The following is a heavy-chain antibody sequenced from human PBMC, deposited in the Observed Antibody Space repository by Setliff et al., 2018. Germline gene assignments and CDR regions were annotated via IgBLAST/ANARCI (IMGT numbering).Heavy chain of an antibody. CDR3: ARGPYNIYDRSGYGFTNWFDP. Sequence: PSETLSLTCAVYGGSFSGYYWSWIRQPPGKGLEWIGSIYYSGSTYYNPSLKSRVTISVDTSKKQFSLKLSSVTAADTAVYYCARGPYNIYDRSGYGFTNWFDPWGQGILVTVSS. CDR2: IYYSGST. CDR1: GGSFSGYY. V-gene: IGHV4-34*01. D-gene: IGHD3-22*01. J-gene: IGHJ5*02.